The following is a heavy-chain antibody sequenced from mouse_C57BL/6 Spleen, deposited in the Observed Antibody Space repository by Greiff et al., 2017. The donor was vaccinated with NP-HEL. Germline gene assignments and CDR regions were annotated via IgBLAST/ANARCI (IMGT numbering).Heavy chain of an antibody. CDR1: GYAFSSSW. CDR3: AREVITTGSNWYFDV. D-gene: IGHD1-1*01. J-gene: IGHJ1*03. V-gene: IGHV1-82*01. Sequence: QVQLKESGPELVKPRASVKISCKASGYAFSSSWMNWVKQRPGKGLEWIGRIYPGDGDTNYNGKFKGKATLTADKSSSTAYMQLSSLTSEDSAVYFCAREVITTGSNWYFDVWGTGTTVTVSS. CDR2: IYPGDGDT.